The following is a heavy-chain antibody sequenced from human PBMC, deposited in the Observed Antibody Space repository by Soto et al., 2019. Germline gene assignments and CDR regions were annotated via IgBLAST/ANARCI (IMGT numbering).Heavy chain of an antibody. D-gene: IGHD3-10*01. CDR1: GGSISSYY. CDR2: IYYSGST. Sequence: SETLSLTCTVSGGSISSYYWSWIRQPPGKGLEWIGYIYYSGSTNYNPSLKSRVTISVDTSKNQFSLKLSSVTAADTAVYYCARTGGFDLRGDWFDPWGQGTLVTVSS. J-gene: IGHJ5*02. V-gene: IGHV4-59*01. CDR3: ARTGGFDLRGDWFDP.